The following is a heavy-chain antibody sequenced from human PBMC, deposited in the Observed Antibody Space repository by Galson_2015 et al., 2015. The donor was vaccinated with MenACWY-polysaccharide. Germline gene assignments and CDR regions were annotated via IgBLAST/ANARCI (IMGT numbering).Heavy chain of an antibody. CDR1: GFTFSNYA. CDR3: AKTRSGTSGSLKNWFDS. V-gene: IGHV3-23*01. Sequence: SLRLSCAASGFTFSNYAMSWVRQAPGKGLEWVSGISGTSRSTYYADSVKGRFTVSRDNSKNTLYMQMNSLRAEDAAVYYCAKTRSGTSGSLKNWFDSWGHGTQVAVS. CDR2: ISGTSRST. J-gene: IGHJ5*01. D-gene: IGHD1-7*01.